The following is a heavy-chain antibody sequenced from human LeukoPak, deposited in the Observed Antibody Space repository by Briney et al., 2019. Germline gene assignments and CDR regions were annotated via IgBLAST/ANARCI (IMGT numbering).Heavy chain of an antibody. Sequence: GGSLRLSCAASGFTVSSNYMSWVRQAPGKGLEWVSVIYSGGSTYYADSVKGRFTISRDNSKNTLYLQMNSLRAEDTAVYYCAKLVSTISGGFFDYWGQGTLVTVSS. V-gene: IGHV3-53*01. J-gene: IGHJ4*02. CDR3: AKLVSTISGGFFDY. CDR1: GFTVSSNY. CDR2: IYSGGST. D-gene: IGHD5/OR15-5a*01.